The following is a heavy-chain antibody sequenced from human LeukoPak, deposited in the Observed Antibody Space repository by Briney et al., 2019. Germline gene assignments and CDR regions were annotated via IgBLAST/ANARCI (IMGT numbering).Heavy chain of an antibody. CDR3: ARGRTELYYFDY. CDR2: ISAYNGNT. V-gene: IGHV1-18*01. J-gene: IGHJ4*02. D-gene: IGHD2-15*01. CDR1: GYTFTSYG. Sequence: ASVKVSCKASGYTFTSYGISWVRQAPGQGLEWMGWISAYNGNTNYAQKLQGRVTMTTDTSTCTAYMELRSLRSDDTAGYYCARGRTELYYFDYWGQGTLVTVSS.